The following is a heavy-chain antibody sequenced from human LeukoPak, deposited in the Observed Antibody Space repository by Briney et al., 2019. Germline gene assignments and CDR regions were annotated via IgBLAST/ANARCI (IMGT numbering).Heavy chain of an antibody. CDR3: ARDGDITSSLFDI. CDR2: IAHSGGT. V-gene: IGHV4-34*01. Sequence: SETLSLTCAVHGESLSGYYWSWIRQSPQKGLEWIGDIAHSGGTSYSPSFEGRVTISVDTTKRNFSLKLISVAAADTAVYYCARDGDITSSLFDIWGQGTMVTVSS. CDR1: GESLSGYY. D-gene: IGHD6-6*01. J-gene: IGHJ3*02.